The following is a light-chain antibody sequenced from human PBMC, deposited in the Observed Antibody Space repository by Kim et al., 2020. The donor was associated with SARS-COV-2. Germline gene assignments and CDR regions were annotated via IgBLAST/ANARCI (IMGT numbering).Light chain of an antibody. CDR2: DAT. V-gene: IGLV7-46*01. Sequence: QAVVTQEPSVTVSPGGTVTLTCASSNGSVTTSHYPYWFQQRPGQAPRTLIYDATKKHSWTPARFSGSLLGGKAALTLSGAQPEDEADYYCLVSYKGARVFGGGTK. J-gene: IGLJ3*02. CDR3: LVSYKGARV. CDR1: NGSVTTSHY.